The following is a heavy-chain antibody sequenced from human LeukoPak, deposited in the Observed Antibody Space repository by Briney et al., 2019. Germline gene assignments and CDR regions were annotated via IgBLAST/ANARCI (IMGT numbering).Heavy chain of an antibody. CDR3: ARENSRWLQLPFDY. CDR1: GFTFSSYS. V-gene: IGHV3-48*04. CDR2: ISSSSSTI. J-gene: IGHJ4*02. Sequence: GGSLRLSCAASGFTFSSYSMNWVRQAPGKGLEWVSYISSSSSTIYYADSVKGRFTISRDNAKNSLYLQMNSLRAEDTAVYYCARENSRWLQLPFDYWGQGTLVTVSS. D-gene: IGHD5-24*01.